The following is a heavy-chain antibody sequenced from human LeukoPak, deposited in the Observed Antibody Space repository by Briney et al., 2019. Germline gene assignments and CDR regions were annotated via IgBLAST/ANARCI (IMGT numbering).Heavy chain of an antibody. CDR1: GGTFSSYA. V-gene: IGHV1-69*04. CDR2: IIPILGIA. CDR3: ARAGGSGYDFDY. Sequence: SVKVSCKASGGTFSSYAISWVRQAPGQGLERMGRIIPILGIANYAQKFQGRVTITADKSTSTAYMELSSLRSEDTAVYYCARAGGSGYDFDYWGQGTLVTVSS. D-gene: IGHD5-12*01. J-gene: IGHJ4*02.